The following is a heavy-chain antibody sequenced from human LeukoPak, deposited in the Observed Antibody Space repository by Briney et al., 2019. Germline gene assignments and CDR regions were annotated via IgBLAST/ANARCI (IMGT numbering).Heavy chain of an antibody. V-gene: IGHV4-34*01. Sequence: PSETLSLTCGVYGGSFSGYYWSWIRQPPGKGLEWIGEINHSGSTNYNPSLKSRVTISVDTSKNQFSLKLSSVTAADTAVYYCARDGAYYYDSSGYNPRFDPWGQGTLVTVSS. CDR1: GGSFSGYY. CDR2: INHSGST. J-gene: IGHJ5*02. D-gene: IGHD3-22*01. CDR3: ARDGAYYYDSSGYNPRFDP.